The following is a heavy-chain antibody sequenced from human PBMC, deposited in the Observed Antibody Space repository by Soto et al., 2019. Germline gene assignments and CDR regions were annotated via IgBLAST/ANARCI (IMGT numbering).Heavy chain of an antibody. CDR1: GYTFTNYD. CDR2: VSPDHGNA. D-gene: IGHD2-15*01. CDR3: EVPAAGY. V-gene: IGHV1-8*01. J-gene: IGHJ4*02. Sequence: QVQVVQSRAEVKKPGASVKVSCKTSGYTFTNYDINWVRQAPGQGLEWMGWVSPDHGNAGYAPKSXXRXXMTSDTSTSTVYMELNNLRSDDTAVYFCEVPAAGYWGQGTMVTVSS.